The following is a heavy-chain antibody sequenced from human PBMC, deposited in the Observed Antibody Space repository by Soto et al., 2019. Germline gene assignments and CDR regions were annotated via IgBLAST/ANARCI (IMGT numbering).Heavy chain of an antibody. CDR2: IYTSGST. D-gene: IGHD3-22*01. CDR3: ARYSSYYDSSGYYYVSYFDL. J-gene: IGHJ2*01. CDR1: GGSISSYY. Sequence: PSETLSLTCTVSGGSISSYYWSWIRQPAGKGLEWIGRIYTSGSTNYNPSLKSRVTMPVDTSKNQFSLKLSSVTAADTAVYYCARYSSYYDSSGYYYVSYFDLWGRGTLVTVSS. V-gene: IGHV4-4*07.